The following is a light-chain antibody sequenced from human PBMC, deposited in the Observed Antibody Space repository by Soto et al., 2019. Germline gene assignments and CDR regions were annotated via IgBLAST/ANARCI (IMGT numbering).Light chain of an antibody. CDR2: DVS. Sequence: QSALAQPASMSGSPGQSIAISCTGTSSDIGDSIYVSWYQQHPGNAPRLMIYDVSNRASWVSNRFSGSKSANTASLTISGLQVEDEADYYCSIYTTTNTVVFGGGTKLTVL. CDR1: SSDIGDSIY. J-gene: IGLJ2*01. V-gene: IGLV2-14*03. CDR3: SIYTTTNTVV.